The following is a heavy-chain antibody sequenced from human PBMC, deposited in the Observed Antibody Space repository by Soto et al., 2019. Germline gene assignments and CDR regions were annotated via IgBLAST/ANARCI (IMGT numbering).Heavy chain of an antibody. D-gene: IGHD6-13*01. CDR1: GFTFSSYS. J-gene: IGHJ4*02. Sequence: EVHLVESGGGLVQPGGSLRLSCAASGFTFSSYSLNWVRQAPGKGLEWVSYITSSGTTVYYADSVRGRFTIARDTAKNSLYLQMNGLRDEDTAVYYCARCSSNWAYYFDFWGQGTLVTVSS. V-gene: IGHV3-48*02. CDR3: ARCSSNWAYYFDF. CDR2: ITSSGTTV.